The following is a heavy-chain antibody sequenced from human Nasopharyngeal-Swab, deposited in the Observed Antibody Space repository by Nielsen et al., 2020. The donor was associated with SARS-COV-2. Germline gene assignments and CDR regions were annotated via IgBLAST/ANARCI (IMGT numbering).Heavy chain of an antibody. V-gene: IGHV6-1*01. Sequence: SETLSLTCVISGASVSSNRAAWHWIRQSPSRGLEWLGRAYYRSTWYHDYAVFVQGRVTINPDTSKNLFSLQLNSVTPDDTAVYYCARGSHNSGWFWGRGTLVTVSS. J-gene: IGHJ4*02. D-gene: IGHD6-19*01. CDR2: AYYRSTWYH. CDR1: GASVSSNRAA. CDR3: ARGSHNSGWF.